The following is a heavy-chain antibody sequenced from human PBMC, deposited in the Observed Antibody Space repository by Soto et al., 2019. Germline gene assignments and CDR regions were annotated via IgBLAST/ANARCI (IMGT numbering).Heavy chain of an antibody. Sequence: PGESLKISCRGSGYYSSSYWIAWVRQMSGKGLEWVGSVYVSDSETKYSPSFQGQVTISADKYTNTAYLYWSSLKASDTAMYYCARRGTLCGRDAFDVWGEGTMVTVSS. D-gene: IGHD2-21*01. CDR3: ARRGTLCGRDAFDV. CDR1: GYYSSSYW. J-gene: IGHJ3*01. CDR2: VYVSDSET. V-gene: IGHV5-51*01.